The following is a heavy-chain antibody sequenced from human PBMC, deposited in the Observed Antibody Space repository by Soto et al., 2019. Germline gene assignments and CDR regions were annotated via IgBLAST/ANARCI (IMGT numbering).Heavy chain of an antibody. CDR2: ISGSGGRT. J-gene: IGHJ3*02. D-gene: IGHD3-16*01. Sequence: GWSLRLSCVASGFPFSSYAMSLVRQTPGKGLEWVSGISGSGGRTYYADSVKGRFTISRGNSNKTLSLQMHILRVEDTAVYFCAKGGYYSLFDIWGEGTVVTVSS. CDR3: AKGGYYSLFDI. V-gene: IGHV3-23*01. CDR1: GFPFSSYA.